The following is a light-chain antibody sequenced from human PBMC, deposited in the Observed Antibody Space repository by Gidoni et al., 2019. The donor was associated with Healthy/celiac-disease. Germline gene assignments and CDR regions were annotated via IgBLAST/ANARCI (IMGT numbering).Light chain of an antibody. CDR2: GNS. J-gene: IGLJ3*02. CDR3: QSYDSSLSGSGV. Sequence: QSVLTQPPSVSVAPGQRVTISCTGSSSNTGAGYDVHWYQQLPGTATKLPIYGNSNRPSGVPDRSSGSKSGTSASLAITGLQAEDEADYYCQSYDSSLSGSGVFGGGTKLTVL. CDR1: SSNTGAGYD. V-gene: IGLV1-40*01.